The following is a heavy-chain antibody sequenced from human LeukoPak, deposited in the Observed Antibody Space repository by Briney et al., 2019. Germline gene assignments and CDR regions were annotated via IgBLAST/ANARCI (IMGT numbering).Heavy chain of an antibody. CDR1: GDSVSSYY. CDR3: ANSPRGTEYFHH. V-gene: IGHV4-59*08. Sequence: SETLSLTCTVSGDSVSSYYWSWIRQPPGKGLEWIGYINYSGSTNYNPSLKSRVTISGDTSKNQFSLKLSSVTAADTTVYYCANSPRGTEYFHHWGQGTLVTVSS. D-gene: IGHD4-23*01. J-gene: IGHJ1*01. CDR2: INYSGST.